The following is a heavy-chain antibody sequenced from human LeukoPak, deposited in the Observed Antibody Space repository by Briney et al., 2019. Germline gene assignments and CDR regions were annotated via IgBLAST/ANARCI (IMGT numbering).Heavy chain of an antibody. Sequence: SQTLSLTCTVSGGSISSGDYYWSWIRQPPGKGLEWIGYIYYSGSTYYNPSLKSRVTISVDTSKNQFSLKLSPVTAADTAVYYCARTSDAASEAFDIWGQGTMVTVSS. J-gene: IGHJ3*02. CDR1: GGSISSGDYY. CDR2: IYYSGST. CDR3: ARTSDAASEAFDI. V-gene: IGHV4-30-4*01.